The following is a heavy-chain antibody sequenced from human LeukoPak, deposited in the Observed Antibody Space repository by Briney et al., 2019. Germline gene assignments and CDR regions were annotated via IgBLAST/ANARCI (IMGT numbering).Heavy chain of an antibody. CDR2: INHSGST. Sequence: PSETLSLTCAVYGGSFSGYYWSWIRQPPGKGLEWIGEINHSGSTNYNPSLKSRVTISVDTSKNQFSLKLSSVTAADTAVYYCARRGYSYGSYYFDYWGQGTLVTVSS. D-gene: IGHD5-18*01. CDR1: GGSFSGYY. J-gene: IGHJ4*02. V-gene: IGHV4-34*01. CDR3: ARRGYSYGSYYFDY.